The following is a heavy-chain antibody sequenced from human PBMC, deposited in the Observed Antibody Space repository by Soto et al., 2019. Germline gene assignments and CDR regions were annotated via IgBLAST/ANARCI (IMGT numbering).Heavy chain of an antibody. CDR2: IHHTGST. D-gene: IGHD5-12*01. CDR3: ARPEGGYGSGYSWFDP. CDR1: GRSISEINSY. J-gene: IGHJ5*02. Sequence: PSETLSLTXSVSGRSISEINSYWGWIRQTPGEGLEWIGTIHHTGSTYYNPSLKSRVIISLDTSKNQFSLKLSSVTAADTALYYCARPEGGYGSGYSWFDPWGQGTRVTVSS. V-gene: IGHV4-39*01.